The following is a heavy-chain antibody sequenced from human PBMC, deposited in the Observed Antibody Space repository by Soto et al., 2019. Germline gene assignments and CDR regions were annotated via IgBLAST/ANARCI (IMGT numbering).Heavy chain of an antibody. CDR1: GYSFTNYY. CDR3: ARQTTVTTNFDC. Sequence: EVQLVQSGAEVKKSGESLKISCKVSGYSFTNYYLAWVRQLPGKGLEWMGVIFPGDSYTRYSPSFQGQVTISADKSISTAYLQWSSLKASDTAMYYCARQTTVTTNFDCWGQGTLVTVSS. V-gene: IGHV5-51*01. CDR2: IFPGDSYT. D-gene: IGHD4-17*01. J-gene: IGHJ4*02.